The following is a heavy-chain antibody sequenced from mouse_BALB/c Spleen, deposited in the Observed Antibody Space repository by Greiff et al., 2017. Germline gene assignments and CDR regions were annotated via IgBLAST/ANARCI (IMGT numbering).Heavy chain of an antibody. D-gene: IGHD2-1*01. Sequence: ESGPGLVKPSQSLSLTCSVTGYSITSGYYWNWIRQFPGNKLEWMGYISYDGSNNYNPSLKNRISITRDTSKNQFFLKLKSVTTEDTATYYCARGGNYPYYAMDYWGQGTSVTVSS. CDR3: ARGGNYPYYAMDY. J-gene: IGHJ4*01. CDR1: GYSITSGYY. V-gene: IGHV3-6*02. CDR2: ISYDGSN.